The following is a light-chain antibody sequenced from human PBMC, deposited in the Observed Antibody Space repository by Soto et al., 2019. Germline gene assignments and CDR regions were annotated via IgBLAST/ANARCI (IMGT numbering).Light chain of an antibody. J-gene: IGKJ1*01. CDR1: QNVDSNY. CDR2: GAS. V-gene: IGKV3-20*01. Sequence: EIVLKQSPGTLSLYQGERATLSCRASQNVDSNYLAWYQQKPGQAPRIIIFGASGRATGIPDRFSGSGSGTDFTLTISRLEPEDFAVYYCQQYGSLSWTFGQGTKVDI. CDR3: QQYGSLSWT.